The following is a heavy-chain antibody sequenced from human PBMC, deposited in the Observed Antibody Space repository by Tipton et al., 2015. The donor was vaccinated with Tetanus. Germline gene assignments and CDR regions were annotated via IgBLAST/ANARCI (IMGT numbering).Heavy chain of an antibody. D-gene: IGHD3-22*01. CDR2: IDPNSGDT. CDR3: ARDRGDYIYYGMDV. Sequence: QVQLVQSGAELKKPGASVKVSCTASGYTFTGYYMYWVRQAPGQGLEWVGWIDPNSGDTIYAQNFQGRVTMTRETSISTVYMELSRLRSDDTAVYYCARDRGDYIYYGMDVWGPGTTVTVSS. J-gene: IGHJ6*02. V-gene: IGHV1-2*02. CDR1: GYTFTGYY.